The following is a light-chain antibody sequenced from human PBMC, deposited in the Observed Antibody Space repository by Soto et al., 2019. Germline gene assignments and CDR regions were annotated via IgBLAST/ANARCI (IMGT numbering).Light chain of an antibody. J-gene: IGKJ4*02. Sequence: EIVMTQSPATLSVSPGERATLSCRASQSIRNNLAWYQQKPGQAPRLLISGASTRATGISARFGGSGSGTEFTLTISSLQSEYLAVCYSPQYTNWPVTSGGGSKVDIK. CDR3: PQYTNWPVT. V-gene: IGKV3D-15*01. CDR2: GAS. CDR1: QSIRNN.